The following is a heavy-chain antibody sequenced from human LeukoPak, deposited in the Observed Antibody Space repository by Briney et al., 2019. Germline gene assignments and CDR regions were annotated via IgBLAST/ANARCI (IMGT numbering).Heavy chain of an antibody. Sequence: PGGSLRLSCAASGFTFSSYGMHWVRQPPGKGLEWVSAISGSGGRTYYADSVKGRVTISRDNSKNTLYLQMNSLRAEDTAVYYCAKGSAFFWYFDLWGRGTLVTVSS. CDR1: GFTFSSYG. J-gene: IGHJ2*01. CDR3: AKGSAFFWYFDL. D-gene: IGHD2-15*01. V-gene: IGHV3-23*01. CDR2: ISGSGGRT.